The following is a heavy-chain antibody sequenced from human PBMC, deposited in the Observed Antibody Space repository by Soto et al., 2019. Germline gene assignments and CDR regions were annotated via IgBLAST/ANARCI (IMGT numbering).Heavy chain of an antibody. J-gene: IGHJ4*02. CDR2: ISASNGNR. CDR1: GYDFSSYG. CDR3: VRDPKRNDY. V-gene: IGHV1-18*04. Sequence: QVQLVQSGAEVKKPGASVKVSCKASGYDFSSYGISWVRQAPGQGLEWMGWISASNGNRDYAQQFQGRVTMTSDTSRTTAYMELRSLRSDDTAVYYCVRDPKRNDYWGQGTLVNV.